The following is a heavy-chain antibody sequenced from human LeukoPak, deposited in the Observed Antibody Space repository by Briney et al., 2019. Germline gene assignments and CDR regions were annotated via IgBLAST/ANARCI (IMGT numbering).Heavy chain of an antibody. Sequence: SETLSLTCTVSGGSINYYYWMWIRQPPGKGLEWIGYIYYSGGTHYNPSLKSRATMLVDTSKNQFSLKLTAVTAADTAVYYCARDVDSVATIPKYNWFDPWGQGTLVTVSS. V-gene: IGHV4-59*01. CDR1: GGSINYYY. CDR3: ARDVDSVATIPKYNWFDP. D-gene: IGHD5-12*01. J-gene: IGHJ5*02. CDR2: IYYSGGT.